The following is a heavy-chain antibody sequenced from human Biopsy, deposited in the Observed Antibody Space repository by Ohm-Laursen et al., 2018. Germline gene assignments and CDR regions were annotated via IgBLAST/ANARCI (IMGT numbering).Heavy chain of an antibody. D-gene: IGHD3-9*01. J-gene: IGHJ6*04. CDR2: IIPILGRP. Sequence: SSVKVSCKASGGTFTTYGFNWVRQAPGQGLEWMGRIIPILGRPTYAQKFQGRATITADTSTGSVFMDLSTLRSEDSALYYWSREQHPYIDVLTDSFSYVPMDVWGAGTTVTVSS. V-gene: IGHV1-69*04. CDR1: GGTFTTYG. CDR3: SREQHPYIDVLTDSFSYVPMDV.